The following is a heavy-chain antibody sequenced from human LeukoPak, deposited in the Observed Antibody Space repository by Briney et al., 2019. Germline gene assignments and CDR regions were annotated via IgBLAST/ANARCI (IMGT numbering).Heavy chain of an antibody. CDR2: IDPSDSYS. Sequence: GESLRISCKGSGYSFTSYWISWVRQMPGKGLEWMGRIDPSDSYSNYSPSFQGHVAISADKSISTAYLQWSSLKASDTAVYYCAGYDISAYRDDYWGQGTLVTVSS. CDR3: AGYDISAYRDDY. V-gene: IGHV5-10-1*01. J-gene: IGHJ4*02. CDR1: GYSFTSYW. D-gene: IGHD3-22*01.